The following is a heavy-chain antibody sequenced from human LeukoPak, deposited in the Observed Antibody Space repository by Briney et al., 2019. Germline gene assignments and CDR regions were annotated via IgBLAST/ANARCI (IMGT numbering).Heavy chain of an antibody. CDR3: AKADYYDSSGSIFDI. J-gene: IGHJ3*02. CDR2: ISWNSGSI. Sequence: PGRSLRLSCAASGFTFDDYAMHWVRQAPGKGLEWVSGISWNSGSIGYADPVKGRFTISRDNAKNSLYLQMNSLRAEDMALYYCAKADYYDSSGSIFDIWGQGTMVTVSS. CDR1: GFTFDDYA. V-gene: IGHV3-9*03. D-gene: IGHD3-22*01.